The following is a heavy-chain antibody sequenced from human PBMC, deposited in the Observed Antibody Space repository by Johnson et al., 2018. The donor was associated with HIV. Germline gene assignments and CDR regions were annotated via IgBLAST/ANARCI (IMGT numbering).Heavy chain of an antibody. J-gene: IGHJ3*02. CDR3: VRDRGTMLLDGAFDI. CDR1: GFTFGTYW. Sequence: HVQLVESGGGLVQPGESLRLSCVVSGFTFGTYWMTWVRQAPGKGLEWVAVISYEGSTKYYADSVKGRFTISRDNSKNTLYLQMNSLRAEDTAVYYCVRDRGTMLLDGAFDIWGQGTMVTVSS. D-gene: IGHD3-10*01. CDR2: ISYEGSTK. V-gene: IGHV3-30*03.